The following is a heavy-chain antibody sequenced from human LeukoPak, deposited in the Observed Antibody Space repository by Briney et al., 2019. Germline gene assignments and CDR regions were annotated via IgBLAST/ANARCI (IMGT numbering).Heavy chain of an antibody. D-gene: IGHD3-3*01. CDR2: ISSSGYTT. CDR3: ARVSNKEGYDFWSGYSKKQSDAFDI. Sequence: GGSLRLSCAVSGFNLNDYYMSWLRQAPGKGLEWVSYISSSGYTTYYADSVKGRFTISRDNAKSSLYLQMNNLRAEDTAVYYCARVSNKEGYDFWSGYSKKQSDAFDIWGQGTMVTVSS. V-gene: IGHV3-11*01. J-gene: IGHJ3*02. CDR1: GFNLNDYY.